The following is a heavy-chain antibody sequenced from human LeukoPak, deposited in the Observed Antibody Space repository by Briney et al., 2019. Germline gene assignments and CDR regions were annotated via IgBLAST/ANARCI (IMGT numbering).Heavy chain of an antibody. J-gene: IGHJ5*02. V-gene: IGHV1-3*01. CDR2: INAGNGNT. CDR3: ATEIKGDNWFDP. CDR1: GYTFTSYA. D-gene: IGHD3-10*01. Sequence: ASVKVSCEASGYTFTSYAMHWVRQAPGQRLEWMGWINAGNGNTKYSQKFQGRVTITRDTSASTAYMELSSLRSEDTAVYYCATEIKGDNWFDPWGQGTLVTVSS.